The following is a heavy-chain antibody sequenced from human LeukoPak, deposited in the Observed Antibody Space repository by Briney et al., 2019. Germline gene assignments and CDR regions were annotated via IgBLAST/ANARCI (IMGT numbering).Heavy chain of an antibody. J-gene: IGHJ4*02. CDR2: INHSGST. V-gene: IGHV4-34*01. D-gene: IGHD6-6*01. Sequence: SETLSLTCAVYGGSFSGYYWSWIRQPPGKGLEWIGEINHSGSTNYNPSLKSRVTISVDTSKNQFSLKLSSVTAADMAVYYCARLGGSSSVDYWGQGTLVTVSS. CDR1: GGSFSGYY. CDR3: ARLGGSSSVDY.